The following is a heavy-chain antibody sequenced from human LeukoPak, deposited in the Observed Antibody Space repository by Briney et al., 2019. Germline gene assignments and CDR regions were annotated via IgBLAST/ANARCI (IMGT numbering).Heavy chain of an antibody. V-gene: IGHV1-2*02. CDR2: IIPHSGGK. CDR1: VYTFSAYY. CDR3: ARDSCSSTSCLSIDDY. D-gene: IGHD2-2*01. J-gene: IGHJ4*02. Sequence: ASHKASCKAAVYTFSAYYMHWVRQAPGQSLEWMGWIIPHSGGKNYAQQFQGRVTMTRDTSISTAYMDLSRLSSDDTAVYYCARDSCSSTSCLSIDDYWGQGTLVSVSS.